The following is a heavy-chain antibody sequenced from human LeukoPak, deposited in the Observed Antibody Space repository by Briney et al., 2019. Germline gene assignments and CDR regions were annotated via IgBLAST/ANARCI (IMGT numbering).Heavy chain of an antibody. CDR1: EFTFSTYS. CDR3: AREFYSGGRRGAFDI. J-gene: IGHJ3*02. V-gene: IGHV3-53*01. D-gene: IGHD2-15*01. CDR2: IYSDGRP. Sequence: GGSLRLSCAASEFTFSTYSMNWVRQAPGKGLEWVSAIYSDGRPYYADSVRGRFTISRDNLKNTLYLQMNSLRVDDTAVYYCAREFYSGGRRGAFDIWGQGTIVTVSS.